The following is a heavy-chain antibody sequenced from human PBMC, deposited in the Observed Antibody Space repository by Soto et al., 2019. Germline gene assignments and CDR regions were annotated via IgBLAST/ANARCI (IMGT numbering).Heavy chain of an antibody. CDR1: GGSISSYY. CDR3: AGSEVVTATRSRFDP. Sequence: QVQLQESGPGLVKPSETLSLTCTVSGGSISSYYWSWIRQPPGKGLEWIGYIYYSGSTNYNPSLKSRVTISVDTSKNQFSLKLSSVTAADTAVYYCAGSEVVTATRSRFDPWGQGTLVTVSS. CDR2: IYYSGST. D-gene: IGHD2-21*02. V-gene: IGHV4-59*01. J-gene: IGHJ5*02.